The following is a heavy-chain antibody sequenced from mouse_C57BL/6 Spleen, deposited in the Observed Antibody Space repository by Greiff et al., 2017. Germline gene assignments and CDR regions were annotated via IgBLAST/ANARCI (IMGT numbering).Heavy chain of an antibody. CDR2: INPNNGGT. V-gene: IGHV1-18*01. D-gene: IGHD1-1*01. CDR1: GYTFTDYN. J-gene: IGHJ1*03. CDR3: ARRDYGSRGWYFDV. Sequence: VQLQQSGPELVKPGASVKIPCKASGYTFTDYNMDWVKQSHGKSLEWIGDINPNNGGTIYNQKFKGKATLTVDKSSSTAYMELRSLTSEDTAVYYCARRDYGSRGWYFDVWGTGTTVTVSS.